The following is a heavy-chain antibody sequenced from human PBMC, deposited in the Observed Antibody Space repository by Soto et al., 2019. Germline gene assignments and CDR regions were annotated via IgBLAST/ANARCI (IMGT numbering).Heavy chain of an antibody. CDR3: ARRSSYCLHTTCYEYYFDY. V-gene: IGHV4-39*01. J-gene: IGHJ4*02. CDR1: GGSISSRSFY. Sequence: QLQLQESGPGLVKPSETLSLTCTVSGGSISSRSFYWGWIRQPPGMGLEWIGGIYYSGSTDYDPAPKSRLSISVDTFKNQFSLRLSSVTAADTAVYYWARRSSYCLHTTCYEYYFDYWGQGILVTVSS. CDR2: IYYSGST. D-gene: IGHD2-2*01.